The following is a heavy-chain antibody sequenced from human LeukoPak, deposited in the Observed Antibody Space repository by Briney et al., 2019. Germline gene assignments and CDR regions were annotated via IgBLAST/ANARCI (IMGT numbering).Heavy chain of an antibody. V-gene: IGHV3-21*01. CDR1: GFTFSSYS. CDR3: ARGRGYSGYDYGMDV. Sequence: GGSLRLSCAASGFTFSSYSMNWVRQAPGKGLEWVSSIRSSSSYIYDADSVKGRFTISRDNAKNSLYLQMNSLRAEDTAVYYCARGRGYSGYDYGMDVWGQGTTVTVSS. CDR2: IRSSSSYI. D-gene: IGHD5-12*01. J-gene: IGHJ6*02.